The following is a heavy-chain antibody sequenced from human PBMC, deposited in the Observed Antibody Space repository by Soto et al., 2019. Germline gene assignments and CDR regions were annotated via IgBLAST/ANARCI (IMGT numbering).Heavy chain of an antibody. CDR2: IYPGDSDT. V-gene: IGHV5-51*01. J-gene: IGHJ5*02. CDR1: GYSFTSYW. CDR3: ARHSVVSSSSSWFDP. D-gene: IGHD6-6*01. Sequence: GESLKISCKCSGYSFTSYWIGWVRQMPGKGLEWMGIIYPGDSDTRYSPSFQGPVTISADKSISTAYLQWSSLKASDTNMEYCARHSVVSSSSSWFDPWGQGTMVTVSS.